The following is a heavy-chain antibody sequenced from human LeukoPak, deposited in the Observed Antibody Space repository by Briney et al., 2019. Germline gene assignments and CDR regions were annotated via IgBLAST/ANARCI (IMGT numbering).Heavy chain of an antibody. CDR3: AREYCSGGSCRAFDI. CDR2: IIPILGMA. CDR1: GGTFSSYA. Sequence: SVKVSCKASGGTFSSYAISWVRQAPGQGLEWMGRIIPILGMANYAQKFQGRVTITADKSTSTAYMELSSLRSEDTAVYYCAREYCSGGSCRAFDIWGQGTMVTVSS. D-gene: IGHD2-15*01. J-gene: IGHJ3*02. V-gene: IGHV1-69*04.